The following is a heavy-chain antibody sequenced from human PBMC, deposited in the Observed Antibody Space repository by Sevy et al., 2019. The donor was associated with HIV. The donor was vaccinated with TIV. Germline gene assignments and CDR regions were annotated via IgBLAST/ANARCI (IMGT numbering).Heavy chain of an antibody. D-gene: IGHD5-18*01. J-gene: IGHJ6*02. CDR2: ISSSSSYI. CDR1: GFTFSSYS. V-gene: IGHV3-21*01. Sequence: GGSLRLSCAASGFTFSSYSMNWVRQAPGKGLEWVSSISSSSSYIYYADSVKGRFTISRDNAKNSLYLQMNSLRAEDMAVYYCASMGIQLSYYYYGMDVWGQGTTVTVSS. CDR3: ASMGIQLSYYYYGMDV.